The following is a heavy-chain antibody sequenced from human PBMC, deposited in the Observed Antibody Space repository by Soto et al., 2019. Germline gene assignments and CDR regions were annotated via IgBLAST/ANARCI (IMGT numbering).Heavy chain of an antibody. CDR1: GFTFSSYA. CDR3: AKFSGGYGFYYYYYYGMDV. CDR2: ISGSGGST. Sequence: GGSLRLSCAASGFTFSSYAMSWVRQAPGKGLEWVSAISGSGGSTYYADSVKGRFTISRDNSKNTLYLQMNSLRAEDTAVYYCAKFSGGYGFYYYYYYGMDVWGQGTTVTVSS. D-gene: IGHD2-15*01. V-gene: IGHV3-23*01. J-gene: IGHJ6*02.